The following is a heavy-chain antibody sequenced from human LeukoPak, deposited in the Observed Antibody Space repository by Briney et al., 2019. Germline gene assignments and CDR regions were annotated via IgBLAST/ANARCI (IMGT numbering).Heavy chain of an antibody. CDR3: ARGLTGVTAIDYYYYYGMDV. J-gene: IGHJ6*02. V-gene: IGHV3-53*01. CDR2: IYSGGST. D-gene: IGHD2-21*02. Sequence: PGGSLRLSCAASGFTVSNNYMSWVRQAPGKGLEWVSVIYSGGSTYYADSVKGRFTISRDNSKNTLYLQMNSLRAEDTAVYYCARGLTGVTAIDYYYYYGMDVWGQGTTVTVSS. CDR1: GFTVSNNY.